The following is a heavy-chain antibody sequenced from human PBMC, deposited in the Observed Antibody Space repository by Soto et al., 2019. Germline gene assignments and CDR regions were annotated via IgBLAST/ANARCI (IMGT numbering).Heavy chain of an antibody. J-gene: IGHJ4*01. CDR2: INPNSGDT. D-gene: IGHD5-18*01. CDR1: GYTFIDYF. V-gene: IGHV1-2*02. Sequence: SVKVSCTASGYTFIDYFIHWVRQAPGQGLEWMGWINPNSGDTSYAQKFKGRVTMTRDTYINTAYMDLIRLRSDDTAIYYCARQLDTTRLTDYWGQGNMVTVS. CDR3: ARQLDTTRLTDY.